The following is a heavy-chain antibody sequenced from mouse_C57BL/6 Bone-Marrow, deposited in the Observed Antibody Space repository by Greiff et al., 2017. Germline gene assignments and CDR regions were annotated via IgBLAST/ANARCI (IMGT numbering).Heavy chain of an antibody. Sequence: EVMLAESGGGLVQPGGSLSLSCAASGFTFTDYYMSWVRQPPGKALEWLGFIRNKANGYTTEYSASVKGRFTISRDNSQSILYLQMNALRAEDSATYYCARCYYGSSYWYFDVWGTGTTVTVSS. CDR2: IRNKANGYTT. V-gene: IGHV7-3*01. CDR3: ARCYYGSSYWYFDV. J-gene: IGHJ1*03. D-gene: IGHD1-1*01. CDR1: GFTFTDYY.